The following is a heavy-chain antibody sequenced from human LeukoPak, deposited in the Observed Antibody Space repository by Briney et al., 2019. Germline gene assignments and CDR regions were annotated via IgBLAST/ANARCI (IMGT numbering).Heavy chain of an antibody. CDR1: GFTFSSYE. Sequence: GGSLRLSCAASGFTFSSYEMNWVRQAPGKGLEWVSYISSSGSTIYYADSVKGRFTISRDNAKNSLYLQMNSLRAEDTAVYYCARDRYDSSGYHNWFDPWGQGTLVTVSS. CDR3: ARDRYDSSGYHNWFDP. D-gene: IGHD3-22*01. V-gene: IGHV3-48*03. CDR2: ISSSGSTI. J-gene: IGHJ5*02.